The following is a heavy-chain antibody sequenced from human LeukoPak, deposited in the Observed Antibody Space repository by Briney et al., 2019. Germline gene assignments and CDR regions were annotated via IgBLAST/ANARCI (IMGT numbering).Heavy chain of an antibody. V-gene: IGHV3-30*04. J-gene: IGHJ4*02. Sequence: GGSLRLSCAASGFTFSSYAMHWVRQAPGKGLEWVAVISYDGSNKYYGDSVKGRFTISRDNSKDTLYLQMNSLRAEDTAVYYCARGWAYSGYDLYFDYWGQGTLVTVSS. D-gene: IGHD5-12*01. CDR3: ARGWAYSGYDLYFDY. CDR1: GFTFSSYA. CDR2: ISYDGSNK.